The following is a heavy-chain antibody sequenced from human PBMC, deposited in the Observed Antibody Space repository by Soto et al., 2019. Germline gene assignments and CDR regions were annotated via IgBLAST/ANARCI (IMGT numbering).Heavy chain of an antibody. D-gene: IGHD4-17*01. V-gene: IGHV1-18*01. Sequence: QVQLVQSGGEVKKPGASVKVSCKASGYTFTSYGLSWVRQAPGQGLEWMGWTSTYNGNTNYAQKVQGRVTMTTDTSTSTAYMELRSLRSDDTAVYYCARASGDYGLSEYFQHWGQGTLVTVSS. CDR1: GYTFTSYG. J-gene: IGHJ1*01. CDR3: ARASGDYGLSEYFQH. CDR2: TSTYNGNT.